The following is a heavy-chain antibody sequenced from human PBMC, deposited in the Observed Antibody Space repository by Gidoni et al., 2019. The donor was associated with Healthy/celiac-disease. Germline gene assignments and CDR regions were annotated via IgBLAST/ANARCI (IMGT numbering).Heavy chain of an antibody. V-gene: IGHV3-23*01. CDR3: AKWMVYDPDFDY. CDR2: ISGSGGST. D-gene: IGHD2-8*01. J-gene: IGHJ4*02. CDR1: GFTFSSYA. Sequence: EVQLLESGGGLVQPGGSLRLSCAASGFTFSSYARGWVRQAPGKGLEWVSAISGSGGSTYYADSVKGRFTISRDNSKNTLYLQMNSLRAEDTAVYYCAKWMVYDPDFDYWGQGTLVTVSS.